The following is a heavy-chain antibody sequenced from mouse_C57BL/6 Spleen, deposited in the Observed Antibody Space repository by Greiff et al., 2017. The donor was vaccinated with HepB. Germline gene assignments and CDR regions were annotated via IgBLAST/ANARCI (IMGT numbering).Heavy chain of an antibody. Sequence: EVKLQESGPGMVKPSQSLSLTCTVTGYSITSGYDWHWIRHFPGNKLEWMGYISYSGSTNYNPSLKSRISITHDTSKNHFFLKLNSVTTEDTATYYCARSYDARYYFDYWGQGTTLTVSS. V-gene: IGHV3-1*01. CDR3: ARSYDARYYFDY. J-gene: IGHJ2*01. CDR1: GYSITSGYD. CDR2: ISYSGST. D-gene: IGHD2-12*01.